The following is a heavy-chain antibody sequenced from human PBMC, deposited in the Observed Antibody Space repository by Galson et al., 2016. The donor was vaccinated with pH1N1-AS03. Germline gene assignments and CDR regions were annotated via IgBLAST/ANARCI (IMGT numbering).Heavy chain of an antibody. D-gene: IGHD2/OR15-2a*01. CDR2: INPNNGVT. V-gene: IGHV1-2*04. CDR1: GYIFTGFY. Sequence: SVKVSCKASGYIFTGFYVHWVRQAPGQGLEWMGWINPNNGVTNYAQKFQAWVTMTGDTSISTAYRELYGLKSDDTAVYYCARDPRGPCSSATCATTYNFGMDVWGQGTTVIVSS. J-gene: IGHJ6*02. CDR3: ARDPRGPCSSATCATTYNFGMDV.